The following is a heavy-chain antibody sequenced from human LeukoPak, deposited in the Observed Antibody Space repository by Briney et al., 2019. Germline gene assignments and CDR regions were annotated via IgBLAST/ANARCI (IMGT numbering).Heavy chain of an antibody. Sequence: GGSLRLSCAASGFTFSTYWMSWVRQAPGKGLEWVANIKQDGSEKYYVDSVKGRFTISRDNAKNSLYLQMDSLRAEDTAMYYCARDSAGNDYWGQGTLVTVSS. CDR2: IKQDGSEK. J-gene: IGHJ4*02. CDR1: GFTFSTYW. V-gene: IGHV3-7*01. D-gene: IGHD6-13*01. CDR3: ARDSAGNDY.